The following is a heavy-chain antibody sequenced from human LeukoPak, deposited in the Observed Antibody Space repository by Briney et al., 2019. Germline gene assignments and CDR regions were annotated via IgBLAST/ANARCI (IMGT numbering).Heavy chain of an antibody. CDR2: INPNSGAT. J-gene: IGHJ4*02. Sequence: ASVKVSCKASGYTFTGNYMHWVRQAPGQGLEWMGWINPNSGATNYAQKFQGRVTMTRDASISTAYMELSRLRSDDTAVYYCAREACGGDCSELDYWGQGTLVTVSS. D-gene: IGHD2-21*01. CDR3: AREACGGDCSELDY. V-gene: IGHV1-2*02. CDR1: GYTFTGNY.